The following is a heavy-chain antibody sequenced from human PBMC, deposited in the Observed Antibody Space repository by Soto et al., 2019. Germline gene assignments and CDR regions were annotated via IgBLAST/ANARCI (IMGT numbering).Heavy chain of an antibody. D-gene: IGHD3-10*01. CDR2: ISYDGSNK. CDR3: AKDGASYYYYGMDV. V-gene: IGHV3-30*18. Sequence: PGGSLRLSCAASGFTFGSYGMHWVRQAPGKGLEWVAVISYDGSNKYYADSVKGRFTISRDNSKNTLYLQMNSLRAEDTAVYYCAKDGASYYYYGMDVWGQGTTVTVSS. J-gene: IGHJ6*02. CDR1: GFTFGSYG.